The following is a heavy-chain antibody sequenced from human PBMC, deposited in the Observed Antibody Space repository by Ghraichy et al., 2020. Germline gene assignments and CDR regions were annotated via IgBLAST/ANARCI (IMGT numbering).Heavy chain of an antibody. CDR3: VREGLLRYFDY. D-gene: IGHD3-9*01. Sequence: GGSLRLSFAASGFTFSSYSMNWVRQAPGKGLEWVSSISSSSSYIYYADSVKGRFTISRDNAKNSLYLQMNSLRAEDTAVYYCVREGLLRYFDYWGQGTLVTVSS. V-gene: IGHV3-21*01. CDR1: GFTFSSYS. J-gene: IGHJ4*02. CDR2: ISSSSSYI.